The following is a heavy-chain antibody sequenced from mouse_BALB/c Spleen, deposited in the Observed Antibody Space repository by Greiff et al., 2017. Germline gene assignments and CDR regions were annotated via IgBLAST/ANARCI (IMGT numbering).Heavy chain of an antibody. CDR2: INPSTGYT. CDR3: ARIAGRGFAY. Sequence: VQLQQPGAELVMPGASVKMSCKASGYTFTSYWMHWVKQRPGQGLEWIGYINPSTGYTEYNQKFKDKATLTADKSSSTAYMQLSSLTSEDSAVYYCARIAGRGFAYWGQGTLVTVSA. J-gene: IGHJ3*01. V-gene: IGHV1S26*01. D-gene: IGHD3-3*01. CDR1: GYTFTSYW.